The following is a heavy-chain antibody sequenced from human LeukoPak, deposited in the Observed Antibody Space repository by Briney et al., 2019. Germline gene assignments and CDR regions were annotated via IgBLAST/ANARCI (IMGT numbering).Heavy chain of an antibody. Sequence: SETLSLTCAVYGGSFSGYYWSWIRQPPGKGLEWIGEINHSGSTNYNPSLKSRVTISVDTSKNQFSLKLSSVTAADTAVYYCARAGTFLFGDGYGRFYYYYGMDVWGQGTTVTVSS. V-gene: IGHV4-34*01. CDR1: GGSFSGYY. D-gene: IGHD1-7*01. J-gene: IGHJ6*02. CDR3: ARAGTFLFGDGYGRFYYYYGMDV. CDR2: INHSGST.